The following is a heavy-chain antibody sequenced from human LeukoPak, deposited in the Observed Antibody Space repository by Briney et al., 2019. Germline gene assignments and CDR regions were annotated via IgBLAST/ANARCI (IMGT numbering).Heavy chain of an antibody. Sequence: GASVKVSCKASGYTFTGYYMHWVRQAPGQGLEWMGWINPNSGGTNYAQKFQGRVTMTRDTSISTAYMELSRLRSDDTAVYYCARDLLWFGELATVFDYWGQGTLVTVSS. CDR3: ARDLLWFGELATVFDY. CDR1: GYTFTGYY. J-gene: IGHJ4*02. V-gene: IGHV1-2*02. D-gene: IGHD3-10*01. CDR2: INPNSGGT.